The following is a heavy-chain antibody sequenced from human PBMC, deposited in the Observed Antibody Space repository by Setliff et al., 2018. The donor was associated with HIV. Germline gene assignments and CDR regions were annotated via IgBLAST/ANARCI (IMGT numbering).Heavy chain of an antibody. D-gene: IGHD3-3*01. J-gene: IGHJ3*02. CDR3: AKSFTYNFWSGLAGDAFDI. CDR1: GGSISSYY. CDR2: IYTSGST. V-gene: IGHV4-4*07. Sequence: SETLSLTCTVSGGSISSYYWSWIRQPAGRGLEWIGRIYTSGSTNYNPSLKSRVTMSVDTSKNQFSLKLSSVTAADTAVYYCAKSFTYNFWSGLAGDAFDIWGQGTMVTVSS.